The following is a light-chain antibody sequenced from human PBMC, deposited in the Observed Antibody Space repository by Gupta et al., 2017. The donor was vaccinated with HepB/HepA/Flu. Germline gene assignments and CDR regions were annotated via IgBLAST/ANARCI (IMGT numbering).Light chain of an antibody. CDR3: QHDNTFPST. V-gene: IGKV1-5*03. J-gene: IGKJ2*01. CDR1: QTINGL. CDR2: KAS. Sequence: DLHLPQSPPTLSASVGDRVILTCRASQTINGLLAWYQQKPENAPKLLIYKASTLETGVPSRFSGEGSGTDFTLTISNLQPDDSATYYCQHDNTFPSTFGQGTKLEI.